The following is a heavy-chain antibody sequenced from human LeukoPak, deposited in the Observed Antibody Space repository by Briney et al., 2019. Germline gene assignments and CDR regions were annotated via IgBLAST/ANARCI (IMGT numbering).Heavy chain of an antibody. V-gene: IGHV4-30-2*01. J-gene: IGHJ6*03. Sequence: NPSETLSLTCTVSGGSISSGGYYWSWIRQPPGKGLEWIGYIYHSGSTYYNPSLKSRVTISVDRSKNQFSLKLSSVTAADTAVYYCARGGRGTSSGLLFYMDVWGKGTTVTVSS. CDR1: GGSISSGGYY. CDR3: ARGGRGTSSGLLFYMDV. D-gene: IGHD2-2*01. CDR2: IYHSGST.